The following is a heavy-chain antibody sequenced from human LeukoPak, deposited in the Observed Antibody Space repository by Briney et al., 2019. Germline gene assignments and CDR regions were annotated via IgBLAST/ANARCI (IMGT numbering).Heavy chain of an antibody. V-gene: IGHV4-39*01. CDR1: GVSISGYY. Sequence: SETLSLTCTVSGVSISGYYWGWIRQPPGKGLEWIGSIYYSGSTFYNPSLKSRVTLSVDTSKNQFSLKLSSVTAADTAVYYCARTENYIPEDCFDPWGQGTLVTVSS. CDR3: ARTENYIPEDCFDP. J-gene: IGHJ5*02. D-gene: IGHD5-24*01. CDR2: IYYSGST.